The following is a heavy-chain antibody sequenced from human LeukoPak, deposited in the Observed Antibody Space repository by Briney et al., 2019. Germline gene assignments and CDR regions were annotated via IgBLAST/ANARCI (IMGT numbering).Heavy chain of an antibody. J-gene: IGHJ4*02. Sequence: GGSLRLSCAASGFTFSSYAMSWVRQAPGKGLEWVSAISGSGGSTYYADSVKGRFTISRDNSKNTLYLQMNSLRAEDTAVYYCAKDGYIHDFWSGYSDWGQGTLVTVSS. CDR3: AKDGYIHDFWSGYSD. CDR1: GFTFSSYA. V-gene: IGHV3-23*01. D-gene: IGHD3-3*01. CDR2: ISGSGGST.